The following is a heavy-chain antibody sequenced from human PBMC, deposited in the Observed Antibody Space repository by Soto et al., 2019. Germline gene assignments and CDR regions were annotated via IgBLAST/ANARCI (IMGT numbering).Heavy chain of an antibody. CDR1: GGPISPYY. J-gene: IGHJ6*02. CDR3: AREGGYFDSSGSGVYHYYGVDV. D-gene: IGHD3-22*01. Sequence: SETLSLTCTVSGGPISPYYWSWIRQPAGKGLEWIGRIYYTGSTNHNPPLKSRVSMSLDTARNQISLKVKSVTAADTAVYYCAREGGYFDSSGSGVYHYYGVDVWGRGTTVTVSS. V-gene: IGHV4-4*07. CDR2: IYYTGST.